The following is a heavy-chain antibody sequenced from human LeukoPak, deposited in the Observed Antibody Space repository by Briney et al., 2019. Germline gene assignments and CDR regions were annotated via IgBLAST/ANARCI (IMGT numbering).Heavy chain of an antibody. D-gene: IGHD6-13*01. J-gene: IGHJ5*02. CDR3: ARHTYSRNWFDP. CDR2: ISGYNGNT. V-gene: IGHV1-18*01. Sequence: ASVKVSCKASGYTFIGYGISWVRQAPGQGLEWMGWISGYNGNTDYAQKLQGRVTITADESTSTAYMELSSLRSEDTAVYYCARHTYSRNWFDPWGQGTLVTVSS. CDR1: GYTFIGYG.